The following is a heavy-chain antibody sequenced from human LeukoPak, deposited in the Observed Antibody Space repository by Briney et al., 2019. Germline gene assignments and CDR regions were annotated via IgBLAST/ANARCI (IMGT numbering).Heavy chain of an antibody. CDR3: ARGDYYDSSGYYFLY. V-gene: IGHV3-74*01. CDR1: GFTFSSYW. J-gene: IGHJ4*02. CDR2: INSDGSST. Sequence: GGSLRLSCAASGFTFSSYWTHWVRQAPGKGLVWVSRINSDGSSTSYADSVKGRFTISRDNAKNTLYLQMNSLRAEDTAVYYCARGDYYDSSGYYFLYWGQGTLVTVSS. D-gene: IGHD3-22*01.